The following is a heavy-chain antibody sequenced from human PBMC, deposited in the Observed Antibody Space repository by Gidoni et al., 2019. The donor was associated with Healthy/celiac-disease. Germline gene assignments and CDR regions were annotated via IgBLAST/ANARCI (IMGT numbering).Heavy chain of an antibody. CDR2: ISYDGSNK. Sequence: QVQLVESGGGVVQPGRSLRLSCAASGLPLSSYAMQWVRQAPGKGLEGVAVISYDGSNKYYADSVKGRFTISRDNSKNTLYLQMNSLRAEDTAVYYCARDRVAAALGWFDPWGQGTLVTVSS. CDR3: ARDRVAAALGWFDP. CDR1: GLPLSSYA. J-gene: IGHJ5*02. V-gene: IGHV3-30*04. D-gene: IGHD6-13*01.